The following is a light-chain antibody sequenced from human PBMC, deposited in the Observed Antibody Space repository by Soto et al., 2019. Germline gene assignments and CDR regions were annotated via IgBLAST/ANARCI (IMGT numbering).Light chain of an antibody. V-gene: IGKV1-12*01. CDR3: QQANSFPPT. CDR2: PSS. J-gene: IGKJ4*01. CDR1: QGIASG. Sequence: DIQMTQSPSSVSASVGDRVTITCRASQGIASGLAWYQQKTGKAPRFLIYPSSNLQSGAPSRFSGSGSGTDFTLTISSRQPEDFATYFCQQANSFPPTFGGGTKVEIK.